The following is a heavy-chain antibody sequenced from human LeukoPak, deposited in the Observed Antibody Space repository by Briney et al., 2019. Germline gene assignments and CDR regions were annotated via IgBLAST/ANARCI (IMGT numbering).Heavy chain of an antibody. D-gene: IGHD3-22*01. CDR1: GFTFSTYG. CDR3: ARVGYYYDSSTYPWDY. V-gene: IGHV3-33*01. J-gene: IGHJ4*02. Sequence: GGSLRLSCAASGFTFSTYGMHWVRQAPGKGLEWVAVIWYDGSKEYYADSVKGRFTVSKDNSKDTVYLQMISLRAEDTAVYYCARVGYYYDSSTYPWDYWGQGTLVTVSS. CDR2: IWYDGSKE.